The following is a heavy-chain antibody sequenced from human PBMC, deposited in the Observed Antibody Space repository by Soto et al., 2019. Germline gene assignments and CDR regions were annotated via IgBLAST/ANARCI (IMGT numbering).Heavy chain of an antibody. V-gene: IGHV4-34*01. J-gene: IGHJ6*02. CDR1: GGSFSGYY. CDR3: ARLSSAAMVPHYYYYYGMDV. CDR2: INHSGST. D-gene: IGHD5-18*01. Sequence: SETLSLTCAVYGGSFSGYYWSWIRQPPGKGLEWIGEINHSGSTNYNPSLKSRVTISVDTSKNQFSLKLSSVTAADTAVYYCARLSSAAMVPHYYYYYGMDVWGQGTTVTVSS.